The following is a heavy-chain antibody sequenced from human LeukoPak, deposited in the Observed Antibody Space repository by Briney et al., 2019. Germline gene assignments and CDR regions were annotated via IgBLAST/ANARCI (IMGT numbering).Heavy chain of an antibody. V-gene: IGHV3-23*01. J-gene: IGHJ5*02. CDR1: GFTFSSYA. D-gene: IGHD2-15*01. Sequence: SGGSLRLSCAASGFTFSSYAMSWVRQAPGKGLEWVSAISGSGGSTYYADSVRGRFTISRDNSKNTLYLQMNSLRAEDTAVYYCARVGYCSGGSCYRFDPWGQGTLVTVSS. CDR2: ISGSGGST. CDR3: ARVGYCSGGSCYRFDP.